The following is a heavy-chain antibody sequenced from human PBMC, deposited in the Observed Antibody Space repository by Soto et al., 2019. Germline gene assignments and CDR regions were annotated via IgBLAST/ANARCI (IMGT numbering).Heavy chain of an antibody. CDR3: AKDPPPPFSYQLLGYYYYGMDV. D-gene: IGHD2-2*01. V-gene: IGHV3-23*01. CDR2: ISGSGGST. CDR1: GFTFSSYA. Sequence: GGSLRLSCAASGFTFSSYAMSWVRRAPGKGLEWVSAISGSGGSTYYAGSVKGRFTISRDNSKNTLYLQMNSLRAEDTAVYYCAKDPPPPFSYQLLGYYYYGMDVWGQGTTVTVSS. J-gene: IGHJ6*02.